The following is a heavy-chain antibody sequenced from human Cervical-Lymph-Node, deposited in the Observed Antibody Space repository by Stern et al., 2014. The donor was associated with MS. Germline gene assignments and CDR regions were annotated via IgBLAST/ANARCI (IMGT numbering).Heavy chain of an antibody. CDR1: GGSISSGDYF. V-gene: IGHV4-30-4*01. D-gene: IGHD4-17*01. J-gene: IGHJ5*02. CDR3: VRSLTTVQGSNNWFDP. Sequence: QVQLQESGPGLVKPSQSLSLTCTVSGGSISSGDYFWSWIRQPPGKGLEWIGDIYSSGITYHNPSLKSRVTISVDTSKNQFSLKLRSVTAADTAVYYCVRSLTTVQGSNNWFDPWGQGTLVTVSS. CDR2: IYSSGIT.